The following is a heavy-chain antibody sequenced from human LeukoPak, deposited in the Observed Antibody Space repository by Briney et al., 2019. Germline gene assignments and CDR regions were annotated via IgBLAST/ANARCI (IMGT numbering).Heavy chain of an antibody. D-gene: IGHD4-17*01. Sequence: SQTLSLTCTVSGGSISSGSYYWSWIRQPAGKGLEWIGRIHTSGSTNYNPSLKSRVTISVDTSKNQFSLKLSSVTAADTAVYYCATENPYDYGDYGWGQGTLVTVSS. J-gene: IGHJ4*02. CDR2: IHTSGST. CDR3: ATENPYDYGDYG. V-gene: IGHV4-61*02. CDR1: GGSISSGSYY.